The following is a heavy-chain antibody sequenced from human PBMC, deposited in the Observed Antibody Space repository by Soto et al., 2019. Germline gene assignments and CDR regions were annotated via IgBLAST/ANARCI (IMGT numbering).Heavy chain of an antibody. CDR1: GLTFDNYA. J-gene: IGHJ6*02. CDR3: AKVSLGATTITDFYYYWMDV. CDR2: ITGSGENT. V-gene: IGHV3-23*01. Sequence: HPGGSLRLSCAASGLTFDNYAMNWVRQAPGKGLEWVSGITGSGENTYYADSVKGRFTISRDNSKNTLYVQLNSLRVEDTAIYYCAKVSLGATTITDFYYYWMDVWRQGTMVTVS. D-gene: IGHD1-26*01.